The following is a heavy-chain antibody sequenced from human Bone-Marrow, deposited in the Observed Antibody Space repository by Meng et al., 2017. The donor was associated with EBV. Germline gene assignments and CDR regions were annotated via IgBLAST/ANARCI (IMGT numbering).Heavy chain of an antibody. V-gene: IGHV4-34*01. J-gene: IGHJ4*02. CDR1: GGSFSGYY. CDR3: ARRGDYGDTRVSDY. Sequence: HVTLQQSGAGLFAPSGPLSLTCAVYGGSFSGYYWSWIRQPPGKGLEWIGEINHSGSTNYNPSLKSRVTISVDTSKNQFSLKLSSVTAADTAVYYCARRGDYGDTRVSDYWGQGTLVTVSS. D-gene: IGHD4-17*01. CDR2: INHSGST.